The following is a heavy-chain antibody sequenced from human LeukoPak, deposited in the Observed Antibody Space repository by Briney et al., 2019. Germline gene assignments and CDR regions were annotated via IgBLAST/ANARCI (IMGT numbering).Heavy chain of an antibody. Sequence: ASVKVSCKASGYTFTSYAMNWVRQAPGQGLEWMGWINTNTGNPTYAQGFTGRFVFSLDTSVSTAYLQISSLKAEDTAVYYCARDGRYFDWLLKGGWFDPWGQGTLVTVSS. CDR1: GYTFTSYA. V-gene: IGHV7-4-1*02. CDR2: INTNTGNP. D-gene: IGHD3-9*01. J-gene: IGHJ5*02. CDR3: ARDGRYFDWLLKGGWFDP.